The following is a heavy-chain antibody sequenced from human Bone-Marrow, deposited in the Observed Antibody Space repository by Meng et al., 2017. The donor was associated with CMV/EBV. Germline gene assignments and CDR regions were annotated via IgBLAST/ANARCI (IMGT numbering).Heavy chain of an antibody. Sequence: GGSLRLSCAASGFTFSNSAMTWVRQAPGKGLEWVSAISGSGHSIYYADSVKGRFTISRDNAKNSLYLQMNSLRAEDTAVYYCARDGAPYYDFWSGFSYGMDVWGQGTTVTVYS. CDR3: ARDGAPYYDFWSGFSYGMDV. J-gene: IGHJ6*02. CDR1: GFTFSNSA. V-gene: IGHV3-23*01. CDR2: ISGSGHSI. D-gene: IGHD3-3*01.